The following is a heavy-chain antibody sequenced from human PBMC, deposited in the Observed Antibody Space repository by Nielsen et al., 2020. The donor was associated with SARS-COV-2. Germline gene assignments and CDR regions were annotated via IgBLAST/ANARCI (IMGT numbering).Heavy chain of an antibody. CDR1: GGSISSSNW. Sequence: GSLRLSCAVSGGSISSSNWWSWVRQPPGKGLEWIGEIYHSGSTNYNPSLKSRVTISVDKSKNQFSLKLSSVTAADTAVYYCATQRDIVVVPAAREYGMDVWGQGTTVTVSS. D-gene: IGHD2-2*01. V-gene: IGHV4-4*02. CDR3: ATQRDIVVVPAAREYGMDV. J-gene: IGHJ6*02. CDR2: IYHSGST.